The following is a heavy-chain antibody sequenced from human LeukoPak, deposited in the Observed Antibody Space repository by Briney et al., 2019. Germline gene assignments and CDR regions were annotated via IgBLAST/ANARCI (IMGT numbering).Heavy chain of an antibody. CDR3: AGGGVAERADY. V-gene: IGHV3-21*01. CDR1: GFTFRSYS. J-gene: IGHJ4*02. D-gene: IGHD2-15*01. Sequence: GGSLRLFCAASGFTFRSYSMNWVSQAPGKGLEWVSSISSSSSYIHYADSVKGRFAISRDNAKNSLYLQMHSLRAEDTAVYYCAGGGVAERADYWGQGTVVTVSS. CDR2: ISSSSSYI.